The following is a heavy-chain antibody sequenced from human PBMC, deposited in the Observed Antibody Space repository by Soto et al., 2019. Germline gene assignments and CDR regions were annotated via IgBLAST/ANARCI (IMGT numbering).Heavy chain of an antibody. V-gene: IGHV1-18*01. CDR1: GYIFTSYG. CDR3: ARNKGSRRFDY. CDR2: ISAYNGNT. J-gene: IGHJ4*02. Sequence: EASVKFSCQASGYIFTSYGTRCVRQAPGQGLEWMGWISAYNGNTNYAQKLQGRVTMTTDTSTSTAYMELRSLRSDDTAMYYCARNKGSRRFDYWAQATLLTASS. D-gene: IGHD6-19*01.